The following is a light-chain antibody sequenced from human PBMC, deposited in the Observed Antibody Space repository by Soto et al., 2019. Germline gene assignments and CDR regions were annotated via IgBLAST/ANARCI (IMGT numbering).Light chain of an antibody. CDR1: QSVGIY. J-gene: IGKJ2*01. V-gene: IGKV3-11*01. CDR3: QQRSNWSPPFT. CDR2: DAF. Sequence: NVLTQSPATLSLSPGERATLSCRASQSVGIYLAWYQQKPGQAPRLLIYDAFQRATGIPARFSGSGSGTEFTLTISSLEPEDYAVYYCQQRSNWSPPFTFGPGTKVEIK.